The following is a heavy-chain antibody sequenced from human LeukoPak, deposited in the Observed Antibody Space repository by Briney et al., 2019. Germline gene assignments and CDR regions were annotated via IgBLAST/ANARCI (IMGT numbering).Heavy chain of an antibody. CDR1: GGSIDSSSYY. D-gene: IGHD5-12*01. CDR3: SSSGYVYYFDY. J-gene: IGHJ4*02. Sequence: SETLSLTCTVSGGSIDSSSYYWGWIRQPPGKGLEWIGSIYYSGSTYYNPSLKSRVTICVDTSKNQFSLKLSSVTAADTAVYYCSSSGYVYYFDYWGQGTLVTVSS. CDR2: IYYSGST. V-gene: IGHV4-39*01.